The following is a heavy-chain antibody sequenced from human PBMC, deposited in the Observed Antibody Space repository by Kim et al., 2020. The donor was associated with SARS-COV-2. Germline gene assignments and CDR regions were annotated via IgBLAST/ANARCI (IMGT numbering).Heavy chain of an antibody. CDR3: AREQTRGFFNY. Sequence: ASVKVSCKASGYIFSSYYMHWVRQAPGQGLEWMGIISLSGDITIYAQKFQGRHTMTRDTSTSTLYMELSSLRSEDTAVYYCAREQTRGFFNYWGQETLVTVSS. V-gene: IGHV1-46*01. D-gene: IGHD3-3*01. CDR1: GYIFSSYY. J-gene: IGHJ4*02. CDR2: ISLSGDIT.